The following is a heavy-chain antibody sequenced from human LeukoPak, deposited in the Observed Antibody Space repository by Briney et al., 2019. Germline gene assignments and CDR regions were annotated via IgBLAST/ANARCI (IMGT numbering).Heavy chain of an antibody. J-gene: IGHJ4*02. CDR1: GFTFSSYA. CDR3: AGDWSGYYKALGY. V-gene: IGHV3-30-3*01. Sequence: GRSLRLSCAASGFTFSSYAMHWVRQAPGKGLEWVAVISYDGSNKYYADFVKGRFTISRDNSKNTLYLQMNSLRAEDTAVYYRAGDWSGYYKALGYWGQGTLVTVSS. D-gene: IGHD3-3*01. CDR2: ISYDGSNK.